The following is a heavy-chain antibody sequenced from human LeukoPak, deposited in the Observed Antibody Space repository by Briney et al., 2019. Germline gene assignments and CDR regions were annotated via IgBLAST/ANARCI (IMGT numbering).Heavy chain of an antibody. D-gene: IGHD3-22*01. Sequence: GGSLRLSCAASGFTLSSYAMSWVRQAPGKGLEWVSAISGSGGSTYYADSVKGRFTISRDNSKNTLYLKMNSLRAEDRAVYCCAKEGDCSGYYYPTPGYYWGQGTLVTLSS. CDR1: GFTLSSYA. CDR2: ISGSGGST. V-gene: IGHV3-23*01. J-gene: IGHJ4*02. CDR3: AKEGDCSGYYYPTPGYY.